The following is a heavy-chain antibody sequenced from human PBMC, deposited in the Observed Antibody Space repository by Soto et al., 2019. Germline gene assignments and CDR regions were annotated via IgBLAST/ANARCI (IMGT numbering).Heavy chain of an antibody. CDR3: VKKSIGTVTNPVYWYFDL. Sequence: EVQLLESGGGLVQPGGSLRLSCAASGFTFISYAMSWVRQAPGKGLEWVSGTSGGGDVAFYADSAKGRFTISRDNSKNTLYLQMNSLRAEDTALYYCVKKSIGTVTNPVYWYFDLWGRGTLVTVSS. CDR1: GFTFISYA. V-gene: IGHV3-23*01. D-gene: IGHD4-17*01. J-gene: IGHJ2*01. CDR2: TSGGGDVA.